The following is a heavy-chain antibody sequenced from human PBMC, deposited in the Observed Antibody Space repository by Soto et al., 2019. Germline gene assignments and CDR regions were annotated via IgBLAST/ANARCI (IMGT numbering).Heavy chain of an antibody. CDR3: ARDRGPHYGSGSQQTDFDP. D-gene: IGHD3-10*01. V-gene: IGHV3-21*04. J-gene: IGHJ5*02. Sequence: GGSLRLSCAASGFTFSSYSMNWVRQAPGKGLEWVSSISSSSSYIYYADSVKGRFTISRDNAKNSLYLQMNSLRAEDTAVYYCARDRGPHYGSGSQQTDFDPWGQGTLVTVSS. CDR2: ISSSSSYI. CDR1: GFTFSSYS.